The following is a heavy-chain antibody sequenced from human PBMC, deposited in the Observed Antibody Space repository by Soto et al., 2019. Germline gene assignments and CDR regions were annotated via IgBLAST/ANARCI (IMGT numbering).Heavy chain of an antibody. CDR1: GGSISSGIYY. Sequence: QMQLQESGPGLVKPSQTLSLTCTVSGGSISSGIYYWSWIRQHPGKGLEWIGYIYYNGSTYYSPSLKSRVTISVDTSKNQFSLKLSSVPAADTAVYCCARRFKRGDYEDGFGPWGQGTLVTVSS. CDR2: IYYNGST. D-gene: IGHD4-17*01. CDR3: ARRFKRGDYEDGFGP. J-gene: IGHJ5*02. V-gene: IGHV4-31*03.